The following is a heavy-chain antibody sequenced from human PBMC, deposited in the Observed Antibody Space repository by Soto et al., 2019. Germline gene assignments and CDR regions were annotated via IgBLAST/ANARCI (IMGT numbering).Heavy chain of an antibody. CDR2: IYSGGST. V-gene: IGHV3-53*01. CDR1: GFTVSSNY. Sequence: GGSLRLSCAASGFTVSSNYMSWVRQAPGKGLEWVSVIYSGGSTYYADSVKGRFTISRDDSKNTLYLQMNSLRAEDTAVYYCAREDYYDSSGYYGYWGQGTLVTVSS. CDR3: AREDYYDSSGYYGY. J-gene: IGHJ4*02. D-gene: IGHD3-22*01.